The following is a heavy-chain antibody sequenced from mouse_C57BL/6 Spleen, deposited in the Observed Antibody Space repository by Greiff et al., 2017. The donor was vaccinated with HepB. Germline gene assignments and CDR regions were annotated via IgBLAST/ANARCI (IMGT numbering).Heavy chain of an antibody. CDR2: IDPEDGET. CDR3: ARSSTVYWYFDV. J-gene: IGHJ1*03. V-gene: IGHV14-2*01. Sequence: DVHLVESGAELVKPGASVKLSCTASGFNIKDYYMHWVKQRTEQGLEWIGRIDPEDGETKYAPKFQGKATITADTSSNTAYLQLSSLTSEDTAVYYCARSSTVYWYFDVWGTGTTVTVSS. D-gene: IGHD1-1*01. CDR1: GFNIKDYY.